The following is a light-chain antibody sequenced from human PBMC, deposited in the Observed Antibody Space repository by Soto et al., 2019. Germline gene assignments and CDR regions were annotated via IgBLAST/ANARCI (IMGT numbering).Light chain of an antibody. Sequence: EIVLTQSPGTLSLSPGERATLSCRASQTVRTNYLAWFQNKPGQAPRLLIYGASSRSTGIPDWFSGSGSGTDFTLTINRLQPEDFAVYFCQQYSDSPLTFGGGTKVEIK. V-gene: IGKV3-20*01. J-gene: IGKJ4*01. CDR3: QQYSDSPLT. CDR1: QTVRTNY. CDR2: GAS.